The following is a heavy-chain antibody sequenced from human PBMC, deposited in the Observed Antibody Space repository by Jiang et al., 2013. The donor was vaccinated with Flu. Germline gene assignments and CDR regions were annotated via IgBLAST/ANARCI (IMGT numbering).Heavy chain of an antibody. CDR3: ARHDYGDWYYFDY. V-gene: IGHV3-33*01. J-gene: IGHJ4*02. Sequence: WVAVIWYDGSNKYYADSVKGRFTISRDNSKNTLYLQMNSLRAKDTAVYYCARHDYGDWYYFDYWGQGTLVTVSS. CDR2: IWYDGSNK. D-gene: IGHD4-17*01.